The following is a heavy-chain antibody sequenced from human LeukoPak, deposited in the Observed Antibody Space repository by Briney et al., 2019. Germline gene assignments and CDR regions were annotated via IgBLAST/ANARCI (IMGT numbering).Heavy chain of an antibody. D-gene: IGHD3-10*01. J-gene: IGHJ4*02. CDR3: TTDLGTYYHGSQRLIPIDY. V-gene: IGHV3-15*01. CDR1: GFTFTNAW. Sequence: GGSLRLSWVDSGFTFTNAWMSWVRQAPGKGLEWIGRIKSKTDGETTNYAGPVRGRFTISRDDSKSAVYLQMNSLKIEDTAVYYCTTDLGTYYHGSQRLIPIDYWGQGTLVTVSS. CDR2: IKSKTDGETT.